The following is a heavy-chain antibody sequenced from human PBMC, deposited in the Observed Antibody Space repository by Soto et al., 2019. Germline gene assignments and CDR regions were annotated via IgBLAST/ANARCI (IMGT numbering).Heavy chain of an antibody. CDR2: IYYSGST. D-gene: IGHD3-3*01. CDR1: GGSISSSSYY. J-gene: IGHJ4*02. CDR3: ARRYYDFWSGYHPYYFDY. Sequence: SETLSLTCTVSGGSISSSSYYWGWIRQPPGKGLEWIGSIYYSGSTYYNPSLKSRVTISVDTSKNQFSLKLSSVTAADTAVYYFARRYYDFWSGYHPYYFDYWGQGTLVTVSS. V-gene: IGHV4-39*01.